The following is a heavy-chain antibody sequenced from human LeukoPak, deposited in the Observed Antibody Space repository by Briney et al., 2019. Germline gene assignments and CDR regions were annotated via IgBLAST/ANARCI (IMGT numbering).Heavy chain of an antibody. D-gene: IGHD4-17*01. CDR1: GGSISSYY. Sequence: SETLSLTCTVSGGSISSYYWSWIRQPAGKGLEWIGRIHTSGSTNYNPSLKSRVTMSVDTSKNQFSLKLSSVTAADTAVYYCARGTYGDSLLSLDYWGQGTLVTVSS. V-gene: IGHV4-4*07. CDR3: ARGTYGDSLLSLDY. CDR2: IHTSGST. J-gene: IGHJ4*02.